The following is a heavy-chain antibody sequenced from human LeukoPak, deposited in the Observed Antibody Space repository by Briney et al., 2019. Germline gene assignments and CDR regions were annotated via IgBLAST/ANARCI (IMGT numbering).Heavy chain of an antibody. CDR2: ISGNGGST. CDR1: GFTLRNYA. V-gene: IGHV3-23*01. CDR3: ATRSSSYYFDY. J-gene: IGHJ4*02. Sequence: KSGGSLRLSCAASGFTLRNYAMSWVRQAPGKGLEWVSTISGNGGSTSYADSVRGRFTISRDNSKNTLYLQMNSLRAEDTAVYFCATRSSSYYFDYWGQGTLVTVSS.